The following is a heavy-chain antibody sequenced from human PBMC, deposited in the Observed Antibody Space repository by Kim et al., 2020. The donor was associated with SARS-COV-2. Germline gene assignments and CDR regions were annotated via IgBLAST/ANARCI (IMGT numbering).Heavy chain of an antibody. CDR2: INTYTGNP. CDR1: GYTFTSYG. J-gene: IGHJ5*02. V-gene: IGHV7-4-1*02. D-gene: IGHD2-2*01. Sequence: ASVKVSCKASGYTFTSYGINWVRQAPGQGLEWMGWINTYTGNPTYAQGFTGRFVFSLDTSVNTAYLHINSLKAEDTAVYYCAQTRRYCNNTSCLNWFDPWGQGTLVTVSS. CDR3: AQTRRYCNNTSCLNWFDP.